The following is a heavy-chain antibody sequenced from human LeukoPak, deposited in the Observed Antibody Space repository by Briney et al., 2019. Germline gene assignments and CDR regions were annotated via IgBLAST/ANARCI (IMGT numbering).Heavy chain of an antibody. CDR3: ANDLSGDYGAGAFDI. CDR1: GFTFSSYV. D-gene: IGHD4-17*01. J-gene: IGHJ3*02. V-gene: IGHV3-23*01. CDR2: IRGSGVTT. Sequence: TGGSLRFSCAASGFTFSSYVMSWVRQAPGKGLEWVSGIRGSGVTTYCADSVKGRFTISRDNSNNTLYLQMDSLRAEDTAVYHCANDLSGDYGAGAFDIWGQGTVVTVSS.